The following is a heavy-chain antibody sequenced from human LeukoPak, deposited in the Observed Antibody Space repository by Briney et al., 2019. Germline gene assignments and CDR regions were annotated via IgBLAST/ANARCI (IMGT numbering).Heavy chain of an antibody. CDR1: GFTFSNYG. D-gene: IGHD3-10*01. CDR3: ASGSGRSPPDLDY. Sequence: GGSLRLSCAASGFTFSNYGMHWVRRAPSKGLDWVAVIWNDGRNKYYADSVKGRFTISRDNSKNTLYLQMNSLRAEDTSVYYCASGSGRSPPDLDYWGQGTLVTVSS. J-gene: IGHJ4*02. CDR2: IWNDGRNK. V-gene: IGHV3-33*01.